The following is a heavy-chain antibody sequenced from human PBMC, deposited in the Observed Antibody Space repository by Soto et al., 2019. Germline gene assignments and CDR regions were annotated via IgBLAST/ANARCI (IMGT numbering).Heavy chain of an antibody. CDR2: FRGSGGST. J-gene: IGHJ4*01. V-gene: IGHV3-23*01. D-gene: IGHD3-10*01. CDR3: AKDKVRGVRILFDY. CDR1: GFTFSSYA. Sequence: PGGSLRLSCAASGFTFSSYAMSWVRQAPGKWREWVSAFRGSGGSTYYAESVKGRFTISRDNSKNTLYRQMNGLRVEDTAVYYCAKDKVRGVRILFDYWGQGTLVTVSS.